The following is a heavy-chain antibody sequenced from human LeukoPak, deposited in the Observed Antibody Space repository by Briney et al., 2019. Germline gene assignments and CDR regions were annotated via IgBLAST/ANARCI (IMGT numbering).Heavy chain of an antibody. Sequence: GGSLRLSCAASGYTFSSYAMSWVRQAPGKGLEWVSAISGSGGSTYYADSVKGRFTISRDNSKNTLYLQMNSLRAEDTAVYYCAKDLTSTAAGTGGWFDPWGQGTLVTVSS. CDR3: AKDLTSTAAGTGGWFDP. V-gene: IGHV3-23*01. D-gene: IGHD6-13*01. CDR1: GYTFSSYA. J-gene: IGHJ5*02. CDR2: ISGSGGST.